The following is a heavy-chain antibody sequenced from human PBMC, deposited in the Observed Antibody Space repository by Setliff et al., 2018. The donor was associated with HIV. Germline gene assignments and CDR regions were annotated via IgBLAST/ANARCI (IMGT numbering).Heavy chain of an antibody. CDR1: GGTFSSLA. CDR3: ATTQYGTASWELETYFYYYMDV. J-gene: IGHJ6*03. Sequence: SVKVSCKASGGTFSSLAFSWVRQTPGQGLEWMGGIVATFGTPSYSQKFQDRLKTTVDESTRTAYMELSSLRSEDTAVYYCATTQYGTASWELETYFYYYMDVWGKGTTVTVSS. CDR2: IVATFGTP. V-gene: IGHV1-69*13. D-gene: IGHD2-2*01.